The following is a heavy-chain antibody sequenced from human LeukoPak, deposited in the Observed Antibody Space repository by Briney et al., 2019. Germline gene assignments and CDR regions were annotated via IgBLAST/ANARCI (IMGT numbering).Heavy chain of an antibody. Sequence: VASVKVSCKASGYTYTSYYLYWVRQAPGQGLEWMGIINPSGGSTSYAQKFQGRVTMTRDTSTSTVYMELSSLRSEDTAVYYCARDIVLVPAAMGFHYWGQGPLVTVSS. V-gene: IGHV1-46*01. CDR1: GYTYTSYY. CDR3: ARDIVLVPAAMGFHY. D-gene: IGHD2-2*01. J-gene: IGHJ4*02. CDR2: INPSGGST.